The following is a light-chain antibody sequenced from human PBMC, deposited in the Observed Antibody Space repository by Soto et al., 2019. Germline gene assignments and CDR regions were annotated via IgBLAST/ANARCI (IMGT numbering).Light chain of an antibody. Sequence: QSVLTQPHSLSGSPGQSVTISCTGTISDVGAYNFASWYQQRPGTAPRLIIYDVNKRPSGVPDRFSGSKSGNTASLTISGLQAEDEADYYCCSYAGNYKYVFGSGTKVTVL. CDR2: DVN. CDR1: ISDVGAYNF. V-gene: IGLV2-11*01. J-gene: IGLJ1*01. CDR3: CSYAGNYKYV.